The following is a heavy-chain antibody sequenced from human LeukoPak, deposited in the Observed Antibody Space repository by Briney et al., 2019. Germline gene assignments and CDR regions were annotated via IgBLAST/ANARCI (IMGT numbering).Heavy chain of an antibody. CDR1: GFTFSSYG. J-gene: IGHJ3*02. CDR3: AKFFSRGWFLDALHI. Sequence: GGSLRLSCAASGFTFSSYGMHWVRQAPGKGLEWVAVISYDGSNKYYADSVQGRFTISRDNSKNTLYLQMNSLRAEDAAVYYCAKFFSRGWFLDALHIWGQGTMVTVSS. D-gene: IGHD6-19*01. CDR2: ISYDGSNK. V-gene: IGHV3-30*18.